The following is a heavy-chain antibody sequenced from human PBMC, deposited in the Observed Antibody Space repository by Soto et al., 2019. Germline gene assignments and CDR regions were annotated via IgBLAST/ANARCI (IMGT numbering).Heavy chain of an antibody. CDR2: IIPIFGTA. CDR3: ARVRYCTNGVCDPISYYYGMDV. Sequence: QVQLVQSGAEVKKPGSSVKVSCKASGGTFSSYAISWVRQAPGQGLECMGGIIPIFGTANYAQKFQGRVTITADESTSTAYMELSSLRSEDTDVYYCARVRYCTNGVCDPISYYYGMDVWGQGTTVTVAS. V-gene: IGHV1-69*01. J-gene: IGHJ6*02. CDR1: GGTFSSYA. D-gene: IGHD2-8*01.